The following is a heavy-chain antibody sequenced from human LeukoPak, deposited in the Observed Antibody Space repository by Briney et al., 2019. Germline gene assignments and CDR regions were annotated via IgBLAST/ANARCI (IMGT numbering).Heavy chain of an antibody. J-gene: IGHJ4*02. CDR2: ISYDGSNK. CDR3: ARDEDTVVHRD. D-gene: IGHD4-23*01. Sequence: GGSLRLSCAASGFTFSSYGMHWVRQAPGKGLEWVAVISYDGSNKYYADSVKGRFTISRDNSKNTLYLQMNSLRAEDMAVYYCARDEDTVVHRDWGQGTLVTVSS. CDR1: GFTFSSYG. V-gene: IGHV3-30*03.